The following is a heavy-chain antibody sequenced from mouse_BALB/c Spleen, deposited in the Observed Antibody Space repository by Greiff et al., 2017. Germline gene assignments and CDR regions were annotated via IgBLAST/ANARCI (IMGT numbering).Heavy chain of an antibody. J-gene: IGHJ2*01. CDR1: GYTFTSYW. D-gene: IGHD2-1*01. CDR3: TRSPSTHYFDY. V-gene: IGHV1-5*01. Sequence: VQLQQSGTVLARPGASVKMSCKASGYTFTSYWMHWVKQRPGQGLEWIGAIYPGNSDTSYNQKFKGKAKLTAVTSTSTAYMELSSLTNEDSAVYYCTRSPSTHYFDYWGQGTTRTVSS. CDR2: IYPGNSDT.